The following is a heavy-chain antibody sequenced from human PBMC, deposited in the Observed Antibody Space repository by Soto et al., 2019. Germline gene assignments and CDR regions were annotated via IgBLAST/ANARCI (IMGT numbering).Heavy chain of an antibody. CDR1: GESCSNYH. V-gene: IGHV4-34*01. CDR3: ASGLTTYYNFRGGRHDVGLRFDP. D-gene: IGHD3-3*01. J-gene: IGHJ5*02. Sequence: QVHLQQWGAGLLKPSETLSLTCAVKGESCSNYHWSWIRQSPGKGLEWIGEINHTGTSKLNPSLKSRVTMAVDTSTNQFSLNVASVTAADTAVYYCASGLTTYYNFRGGRHDVGLRFDPWGLGTLVTVSS. CDR2: INHTGTS.